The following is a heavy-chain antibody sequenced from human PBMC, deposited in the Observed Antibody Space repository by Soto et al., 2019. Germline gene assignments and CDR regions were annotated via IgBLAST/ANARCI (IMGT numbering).Heavy chain of an antibody. Sequence: EVQLLESGGGLVQPGGSLRLSCAASGFPFRSYAMSWVRQAPGKGLEWVLAVSSSGGSTYYADSVKGRFTISRDNSKNTLYLQMNSLRAEDTAVYYCAKYSTSWRGGQFDYWGQGTLVTVSS. V-gene: IGHV3-23*01. CDR2: VSSSGGST. CDR3: AKYSTSWRGGQFDY. CDR1: GFPFRSYA. J-gene: IGHJ4*02. D-gene: IGHD6-13*01.